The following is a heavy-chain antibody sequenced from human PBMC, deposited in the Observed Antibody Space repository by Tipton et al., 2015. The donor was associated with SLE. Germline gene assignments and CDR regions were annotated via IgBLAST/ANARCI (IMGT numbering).Heavy chain of an antibody. CDR2: IYYSGST. D-gene: IGHD6-13*01. CDR3: ARDLGGSSWYYYYYGMDV. Sequence: TLSLTCTVSGGSISSGDYYWSWIRQPPGKGLEWIGSIYYSGSTYYNPSLKSRVTISVDTSKNQFSLKLSSVTAADTAVYYCARDLGGSSWYYYYYGMDVWGQGTTVTVSS. J-gene: IGHJ6*02. V-gene: IGHV4-39*07. CDR1: GGSISSGDYY.